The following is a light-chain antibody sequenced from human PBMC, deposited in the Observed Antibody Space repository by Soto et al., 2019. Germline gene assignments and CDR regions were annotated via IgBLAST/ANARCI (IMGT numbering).Light chain of an antibody. CDR3: CSYAGSSTS. CDR1: SSDVGSYNL. J-gene: IGLJ1*01. Sequence: QSVLTQPASVSGSPGQSITISCTGTSSDVGSYNLVSWYQQHPGKAPKLMIYEGSKRPSGVSNRFSGSKSGNTASLTISGLQAEVEADYYCCSYAGSSTSFGTGTKLTVL. CDR2: EGS. V-gene: IGLV2-23*01.